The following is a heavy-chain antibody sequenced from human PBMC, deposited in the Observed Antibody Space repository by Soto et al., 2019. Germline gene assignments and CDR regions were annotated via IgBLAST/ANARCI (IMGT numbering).Heavy chain of an antibody. CDR1: GGSFSGYH. Sequence: LSLTCAVYGGSFSGYHWTWIRQPPGKGLEWIGGIDPSGSTNYNPSFKSRLSISVDTSKNQFSLELTSVTAADTSIYYCARGSLYFFGTSGYNLFDYWGQGTQVTVSS. CDR3: ARGSLYFFGTSGYNLFDY. J-gene: IGHJ4*02. D-gene: IGHD3-22*01. V-gene: IGHV4-34*01. CDR2: IDPSGST.